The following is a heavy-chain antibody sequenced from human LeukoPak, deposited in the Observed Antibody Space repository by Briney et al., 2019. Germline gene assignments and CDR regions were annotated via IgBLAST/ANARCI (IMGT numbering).Heavy chain of an antibody. CDR2: ISSSSSYI. CDR3: ARDRRAVAGPDAFDI. V-gene: IGHV3-21*01. CDR1: GFTFSSYS. Sequence: PGGSLRLSCAASGFTFSSYSMSWVRQAPGKGLEWVSSISSSSSYIYYADSVKGRFTISRDNAKNSLYLQMNSLRAEDTAVYYCARDRRAVAGPDAFDIWGQGTMVTVSP. D-gene: IGHD6-19*01. J-gene: IGHJ3*02.